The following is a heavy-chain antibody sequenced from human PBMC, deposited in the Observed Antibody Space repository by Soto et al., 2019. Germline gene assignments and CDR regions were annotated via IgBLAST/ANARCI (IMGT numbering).Heavy chain of an antibody. CDR2: IYHSGST. Sequence: KPSETLSLTCAVSGYSIISGYYWVLIRQPPGKGLEWIGSIYHSGSTYYNPSLKSRVTISVDTSKNQFSLKLSSVTAADTAVYYCARSGYSSSWDHFDYWGQGTLVTVSS. V-gene: IGHV4-38-2*01. CDR3: ARSGYSSSWDHFDY. J-gene: IGHJ4*02. D-gene: IGHD6-13*01. CDR1: GYSIISGYY.